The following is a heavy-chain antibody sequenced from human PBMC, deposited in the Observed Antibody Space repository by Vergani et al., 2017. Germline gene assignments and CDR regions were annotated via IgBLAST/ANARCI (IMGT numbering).Heavy chain of an antibody. CDR3: AREGAVVVTATTSFDY. J-gene: IGHJ4*02. CDR1: GFTFSSYA. CDR2: ISSNGGST. V-gene: IGHV3-64D*06. D-gene: IGHD2-21*02. Sequence: VQLVESGGGLVQPGGSLRLSCSASGFTFSSYAMHWVRQAPGKGLEYVSAISSNGGSTYYADSVKGRFTISRDNSKNTLYLQMSSLRAEDTAVYYCAREGAVVVTATTSFDYWGQGTLVTVSS.